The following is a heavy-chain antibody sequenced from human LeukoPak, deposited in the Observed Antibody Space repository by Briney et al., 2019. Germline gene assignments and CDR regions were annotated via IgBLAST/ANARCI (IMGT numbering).Heavy chain of an antibody. Sequence: ASVNVYCKASGYTFTTYGITWVRQAPGQGLEWMGWISAYNGNTNYAQKLQGRVTMTTDTSTSTAYMELRSLRSDDTAVYYCARALVDGYKELGYWGQGTLVTVSS. CDR2: ISAYNGNT. V-gene: IGHV1-18*01. J-gene: IGHJ4*02. CDR1: GYTFTTYG. CDR3: ARALVDGYKELGY. D-gene: IGHD5-24*01.